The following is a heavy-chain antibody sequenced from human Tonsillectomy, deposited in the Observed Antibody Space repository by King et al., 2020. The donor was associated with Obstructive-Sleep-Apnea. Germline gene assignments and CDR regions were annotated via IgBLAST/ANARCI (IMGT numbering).Heavy chain of an antibody. J-gene: IGHJ4*02. D-gene: IGHD5-12*01. CDR3: ARDRATIPYFDY. CDR1: GASIDIGGYC. CDR2: ICSSGA. Sequence: QLQESGPGLVRPSQTLSLTCTVSGASIDIGGYCWTWIRQHPGKGLEWIGYICSSGAYYSPSLKSRVTISVETSKNQFSLNLNSVTAADTAVYYCARDRATIPYFDYWGRGTLVTVSS. V-gene: IGHV4-31*03.